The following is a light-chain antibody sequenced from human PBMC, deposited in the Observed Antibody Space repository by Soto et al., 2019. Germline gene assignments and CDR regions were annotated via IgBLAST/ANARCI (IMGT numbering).Light chain of an antibody. V-gene: IGKV3-20*01. J-gene: IGKJ4*01. Sequence: LTQSPGPLSLSPGKRATLSCRASQSISSRYLAWYQQRPGQAPRLLIYGASNRATGIPDRFSGSGSGTDFTLTISRLEPEDFAVYYCQQYGSSPPLTFGGGTKVEI. CDR1: QSISSRY. CDR2: GAS. CDR3: QQYGSSPPLT.